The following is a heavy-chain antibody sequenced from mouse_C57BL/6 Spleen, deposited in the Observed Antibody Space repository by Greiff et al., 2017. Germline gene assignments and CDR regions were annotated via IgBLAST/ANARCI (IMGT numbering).Heavy chain of an antibody. V-gene: IGHV1-47*01. Sequence: VQLQQSGAELVKPGASVKMSCKASGYTFTTYPIEWMKQNHGKSLEWIGNFHPYNDDTKYNEKFKGKATLTVEKSSSTVYLELSRVTSDDSAVYYCARQKSYYSNYVGYWYFDVWGTGTTVTVSS. CDR1: GYTFTTYP. CDR3: ARQKSYYSNYVGYWYFDV. J-gene: IGHJ1*03. D-gene: IGHD2-5*01. CDR2: FHPYNDDT.